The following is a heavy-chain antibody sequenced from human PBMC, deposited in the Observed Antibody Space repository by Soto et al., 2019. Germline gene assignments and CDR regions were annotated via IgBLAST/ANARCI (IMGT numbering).Heavy chain of an antibody. D-gene: IGHD3-10*01. V-gene: IGHV4-59*01. CDR2: VHHTGNT. Sequence: SETLSLNCPVSGYSISDSFWSWVRQPPGKGLEWIGLVHHTGNTNYNPSLETRVTMLIDASANHFSLTLTSVTPADAAIYYCARGREDHVDHHFGHLFDSWGQGTLVTVSS. J-gene: IGHJ4*02. CDR3: ARGREDHVDHHFGHLFDS. CDR1: GYSISDSF.